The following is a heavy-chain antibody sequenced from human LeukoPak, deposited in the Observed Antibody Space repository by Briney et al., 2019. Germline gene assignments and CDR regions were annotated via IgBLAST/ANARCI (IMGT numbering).Heavy chain of an antibody. J-gene: IGHJ5*02. D-gene: IGHD2-21*02. V-gene: IGHV1-46*01. CDR1: VYTFTSYY. CDR3: AREGCGGDCYSRSNRGWFDP. Sequence: ASVKVSFKASVYTFTSYYMHWVRQAPGQGLEWMGIIHPSGGSTSYAQKFQGRVTMTRDTSTSTVYMELSSLRSEDTAVYYCAREGCGGDCYSRSNRGWFDPWGQGTLVTVSS. CDR2: IHPSGGST.